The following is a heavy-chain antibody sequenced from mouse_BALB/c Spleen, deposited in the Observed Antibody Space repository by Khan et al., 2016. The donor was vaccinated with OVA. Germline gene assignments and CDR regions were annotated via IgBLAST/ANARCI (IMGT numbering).Heavy chain of an antibody. Sequence: VQLKESGPGLVAPSQSLSLTCTVSGFSLTSSVVHWVRQPPGQGLAWLGVIWAGGSTNYNSALMSTLRISTDNSNSHAFLKLNCLPSDSTAMDYCARLEDIGGQGTTLTAAS. CDR1: GFSLTSSV. J-gene: IGHJ2*01. CDR3: ARLEDI. CDR2: IWAGGST. V-gene: IGHV2-9*02. D-gene: IGHD1-3*01.